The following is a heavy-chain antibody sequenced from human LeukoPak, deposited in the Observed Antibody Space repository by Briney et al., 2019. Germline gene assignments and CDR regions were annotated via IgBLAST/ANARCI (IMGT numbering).Heavy chain of an antibody. CDR1: GFTFSDYY. Sequence: PGGSLRLSCAASGFTFSDYYMSWIRQTPGKGLEWVSYISSSGSTIYYADSVKGRFTISRDNAKNSLYLQMNSLRAEDTAVYYCARESRSSSRRYFDYWGQGTLVTVSS. CDR3: ARESRSSSRRYFDY. CDR2: ISSSGSTI. V-gene: IGHV3-11*04. D-gene: IGHD6-13*01. J-gene: IGHJ4*02.